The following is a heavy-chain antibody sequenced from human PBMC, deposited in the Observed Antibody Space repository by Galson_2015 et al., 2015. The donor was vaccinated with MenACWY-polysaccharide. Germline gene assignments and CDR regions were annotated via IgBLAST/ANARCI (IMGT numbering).Heavy chain of an antibody. V-gene: IGHV3-23*01. CDR2: IRSSGTNT. Sequence: SMRISCAASGFTFSSYWMQWVRQAPGKGLVWVSAIRSSGTNTYYADSVKGRFTISRDNSKNTLYLQMNSLRAEDTAVYYCAKDSTDFWSVAGPFAHRGQGTLVTVSS. J-gene: IGHJ5*02. CDR1: GFTFSSYW. D-gene: IGHD3-3*01. CDR3: AKDSTDFWSVAGPFAH.